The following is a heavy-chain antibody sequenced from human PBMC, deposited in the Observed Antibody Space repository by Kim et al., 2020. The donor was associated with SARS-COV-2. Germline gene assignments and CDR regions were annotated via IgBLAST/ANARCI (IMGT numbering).Heavy chain of an antibody. Sequence: SETLSLTCTVSGGSISSYYWSWIRQPPGKGLEWIGYIYYSGSTNYNPSLKSRVTISVDTSKNQFSLKLSSVTAADTAVYYCARGYSSSWHYYSDYWGQGTLVTVSS. CDR3: ARGYSSSWHYYSDY. J-gene: IGHJ4*02. V-gene: IGHV4-59*01. CDR1: GGSISSYY. D-gene: IGHD6-13*01. CDR2: IYYSGST.